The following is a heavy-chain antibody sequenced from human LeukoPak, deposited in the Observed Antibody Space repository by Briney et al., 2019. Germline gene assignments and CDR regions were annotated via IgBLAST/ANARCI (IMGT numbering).Heavy chain of an antibody. D-gene: IGHD2-2*01. CDR1: GFTFSNYG. Sequence: GGSLRLSCAASGFTFSNYGMHWVRQAPGKGLEWVAFIRYDGSNKYYADSVKGRFTISRDNSKNTLYLQMNSRRAEDTAVYYCAKDLARYCSSSSCMGDYWGQGTLVTVSS. CDR3: AKDLARYCSSSSCMGDY. J-gene: IGHJ4*02. V-gene: IGHV3-30*02. CDR2: IRYDGSNK.